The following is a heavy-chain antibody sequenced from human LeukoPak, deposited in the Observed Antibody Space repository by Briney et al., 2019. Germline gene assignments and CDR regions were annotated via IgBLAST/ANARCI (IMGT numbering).Heavy chain of an antibody. J-gene: IGHJ4*02. CDR3: ARGDNSGWYFFDY. Sequence: KGGESLKISCKASGYTFTDHWIGWVRQMPGKGLEWMGIIYPGDSDTRYSPSFQGQVTISAGKSISTAYLQWRNLQAPDTAMYYCARGDNSGWYFFDYWGQGTLVTVSS. D-gene: IGHD6-19*01. V-gene: IGHV5-51*01. CDR2: IYPGDSDT. CDR1: GYTFTDHW.